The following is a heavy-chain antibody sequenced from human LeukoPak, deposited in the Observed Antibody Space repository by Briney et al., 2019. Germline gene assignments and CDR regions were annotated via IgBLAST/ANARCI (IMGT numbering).Heavy chain of an antibody. CDR2: ISSSSNII. Sequence: GGSLRLSCAASGLTFSSYAMHWVRQAPGKGLEWVSYISSSSNIIHYADFVKGRFSISRDNAKNSLYLQMNSLRAEDTAVYYCARADLSYFDYWGQGTLVTVPS. CDR3: ARADLSYFDY. J-gene: IGHJ4*02. CDR1: GLTFSSYA. V-gene: IGHV3-48*04.